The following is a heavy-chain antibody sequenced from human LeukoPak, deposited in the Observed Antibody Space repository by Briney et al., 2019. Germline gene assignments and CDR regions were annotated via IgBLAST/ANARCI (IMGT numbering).Heavy chain of an antibody. CDR1: GFTFSSFA. V-gene: IGHV3-23*01. J-gene: IGHJ4*02. D-gene: IGHD2-15*01. CDR3: ARRYCSGAGCSFDY. CDR2: MSGSGGST. Sequence: GGSLRLSCAASGFTFSSFAMSWVRQAPGKGLEWVSTMSGSGGSTFYADSVKGRFTISRVDSRDNSKNTLDLQMHSLRAEDTAIYYCARRYCSGAGCSFDYWGQGILVTVSS.